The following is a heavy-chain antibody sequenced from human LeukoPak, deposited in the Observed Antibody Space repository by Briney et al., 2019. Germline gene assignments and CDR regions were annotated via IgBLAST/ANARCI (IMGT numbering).Heavy chain of an antibody. Sequence: SETLSLTCTVSGGSISSYYWSWIRQPPGKGLGWIGYIYYSGSTNYNPSLKSRVTISVDTSKNQFSLKLSSVTAADTAVYYCARRGWKDGLDYWGQGTLVTVSS. CDR2: IYYSGST. CDR1: GGSISSYY. J-gene: IGHJ4*02. V-gene: IGHV4-59*01. CDR3: ARRGWKDGLDY. D-gene: IGHD5-24*01.